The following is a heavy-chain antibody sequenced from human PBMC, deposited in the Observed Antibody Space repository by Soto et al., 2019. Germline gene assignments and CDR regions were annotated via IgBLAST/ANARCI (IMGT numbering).Heavy chain of an antibody. CDR3: ARGGGYIVVVPAASYYGMDV. CDR1: GDSLSSNSAA. D-gene: IGHD2-2*01. Sequence: SETLSLTCAISGDSLSSNSAAWNWIRQSPSRGLEWLGRTYYRSKWYNDYAVSANSRITINPQTSKNQFYLQLTSVPPEDTAVYYCARGGGYIVVVPAASYYGMDVWGQGTTVTVSS. J-gene: IGHJ6*02. V-gene: IGHV6-1*01. CDR2: TYYRSKWYN.